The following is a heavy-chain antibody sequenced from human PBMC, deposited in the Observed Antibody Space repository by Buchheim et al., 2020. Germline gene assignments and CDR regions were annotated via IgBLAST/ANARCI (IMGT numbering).Heavy chain of an antibody. CDR3: ARDQDYDSSGFPAY. D-gene: IGHD3-22*01. J-gene: IGHJ4*02. CDR1: GGSISSGDYY. CDR2: IYYSGSA. Sequence: QVQLQVSGPGLVKPSQTLSLTCTVSGGSISSGDYYWNWIRQPPGKGPEWIGYIYYSGSAYYNPSLKSPVIISLDTSKHQFSLKLSSVTAADTAVYYCARDQDYDSSGFPAYWGQGTL. V-gene: IGHV4-30-4*01.